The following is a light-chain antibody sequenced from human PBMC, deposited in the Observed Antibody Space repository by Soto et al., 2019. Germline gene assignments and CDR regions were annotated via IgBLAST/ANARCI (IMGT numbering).Light chain of an antibody. J-gene: IGKJ5*01. CDR1: QSVSSY. V-gene: IGKV3-11*01. Sequence: IVLTQSPATLSFSPGERATLSCRASQSVSSYLAWYQQKPGQAPRLLIYDASNRATGIPARFSGTVSGTDFTLTISRLETEDFAVYYCQQYGSSPTITFGQGTRLEI. CDR3: QQYGSSPTIT. CDR2: DAS.